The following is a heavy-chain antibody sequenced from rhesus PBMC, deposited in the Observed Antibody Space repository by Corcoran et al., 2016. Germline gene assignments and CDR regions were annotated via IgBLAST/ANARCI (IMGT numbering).Heavy chain of an antibody. CDR2: IYWDYDN. D-gene: IGHD6-25*01. CDR1: GFSLTPSGMG. V-gene: IGHV2-174*01. J-gene: IGHJ4*01. Sequence: QVTLKESGPALVKPTQTLTLTCTFSGFSLTPSGMGVGWIPQPPGKALELLALIYWDYDNRYSTSLKSRLTISKDTSKNQVVLTMTNMDPVDTATYYCARKRQLGTFFDYWGQGVLVTVSS. CDR3: ARKRQLGTFFDY.